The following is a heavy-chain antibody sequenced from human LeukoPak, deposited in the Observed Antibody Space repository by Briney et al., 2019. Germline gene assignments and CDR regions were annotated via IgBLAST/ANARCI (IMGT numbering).Heavy chain of an antibody. CDR2: ISGSGGST. Sequence: LSLTCTVSGGSISSGGYYWSWIRQHPGKGLEWVSAISGSGGSTYYADSVKGRFTISRDNSKNTLYLQMNSLRAEDTAVYYCAKFDYSNDYWGQGTLVTVSS. J-gene: IGHJ4*02. CDR1: GGSISSGGYY. CDR3: AKFDYSNDY. D-gene: IGHD2-21*01. V-gene: IGHV3-23*01.